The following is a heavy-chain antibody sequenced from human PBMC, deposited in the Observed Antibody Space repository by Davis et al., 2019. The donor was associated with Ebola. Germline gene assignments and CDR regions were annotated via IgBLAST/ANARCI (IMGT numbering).Heavy chain of an antibody. J-gene: IGHJ4*02. D-gene: IGHD3-22*01. CDR3: AKAGLGGLVVA. V-gene: IGHV3-23*01. CDR2: ISGSGGST. CDR1: GFTFSSYA. Sequence: GESLKISCAASGFTFSSYAMSWVRQAPGKGLEWVSAISGSGGSTYYADSVKGRFTIYRDNSKNTLYLQMNSLSAEDTAVYYCAKAGLGGLVVAWGQGTLVTVSS.